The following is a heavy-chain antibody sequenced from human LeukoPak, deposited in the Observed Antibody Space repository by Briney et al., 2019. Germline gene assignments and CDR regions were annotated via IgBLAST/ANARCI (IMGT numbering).Heavy chain of an antibody. CDR2: ISYDGSNK. Sequence: GRSLRLSCAASGFTFSSYGMHWVRQAPGKGLEWVAVISYDGSNKYYADSVKGRFTISRDNSKNTLYLQMNSLRAEDTAVYYCASGFSYGKVDYWGQGTLVTVSS. J-gene: IGHJ4*02. CDR3: ASGFSYGKVDY. CDR1: GFTFSSYG. D-gene: IGHD5-18*01. V-gene: IGHV3-30*03.